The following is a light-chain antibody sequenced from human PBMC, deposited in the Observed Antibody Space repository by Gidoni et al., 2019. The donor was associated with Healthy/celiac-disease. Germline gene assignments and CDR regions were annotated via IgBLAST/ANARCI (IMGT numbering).Light chain of an antibody. Sequence: DIQMTQSPSTLSASVGDRVTITCRASQSISSWLAWYQQKPGKAPKLLIYKASSLESGVPSRFIGRGSGTEFTLTISSLQPDEFATYYCQQYNSYSRTFGQGTKVEIK. CDR2: KAS. V-gene: IGKV1-5*03. CDR1: QSISSW. CDR3: QQYNSYSRT. J-gene: IGKJ1*01.